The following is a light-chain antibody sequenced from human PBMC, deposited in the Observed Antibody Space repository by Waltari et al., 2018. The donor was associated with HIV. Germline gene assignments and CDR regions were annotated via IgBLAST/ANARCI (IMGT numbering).Light chain of an antibody. CDR1: QSVSSY. Sequence: EIVLTQSPATLSLSPGERATLSCRASQSVSSYLAWYQQKPGQAPRLLIYDASNRATGIPARFSGSGPGTDFTLTISSLEPEDFAVYYCQQRSNSFGGGTKVEIK. CDR3: QQRSNS. J-gene: IGKJ4*01. V-gene: IGKV3D-11*02. CDR2: DAS.